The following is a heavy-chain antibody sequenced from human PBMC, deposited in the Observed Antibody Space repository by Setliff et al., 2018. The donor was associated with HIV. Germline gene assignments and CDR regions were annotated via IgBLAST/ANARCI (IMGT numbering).Heavy chain of an antibody. Sequence: PGGSVRLSCAASGFTFISYSMNWVRQAPGKGLEWVSFISPSGTYIHYADSLKGRFTISRDNAKNPLFLQMNSLRAEDTAVYYCARVYDSSGYSLSIPGYWGQGTLVTVSS. D-gene: IGHD3-22*01. CDR2: ISPSGTYI. CDR1: GFTFISYS. V-gene: IGHV3-21*01. J-gene: IGHJ4*01. CDR3: ARVYDSSGYSLSIPGY.